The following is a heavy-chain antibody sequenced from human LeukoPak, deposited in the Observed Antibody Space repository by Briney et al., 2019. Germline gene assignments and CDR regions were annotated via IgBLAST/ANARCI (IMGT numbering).Heavy chain of an antibody. CDR3: AKGYCSSTSCYIDY. CDR2: ISASGGST. J-gene: IGHJ4*02. CDR1: GFTFSDYT. V-gene: IGHV3-23*01. Sequence: GGSLRLSCAASGFTFSDYTMYWVRQGPGKGLEWVSGISASGGSTYYTDSLKGRLTISRDNSKNTLFLQMNSLRAEDTALYYCAKGYCSSTSCYIDYWGQGTLVTVSS. D-gene: IGHD2-2*02.